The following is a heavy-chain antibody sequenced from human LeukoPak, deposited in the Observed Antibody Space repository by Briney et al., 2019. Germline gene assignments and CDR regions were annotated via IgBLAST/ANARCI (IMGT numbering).Heavy chain of an antibody. Sequence: ASVKVSCKASGYTFTGYYMHWVRQAPGQGLEWMGWTNPNSGGTNYAQKFQGRVTMTRDTSISTAYMELSRLRSDDTAVYYCARDTGDYFSDYYYYYMDVWGKGTTVTVSS. CDR2: TNPNSGGT. V-gene: IGHV1-2*02. CDR1: GYTFTGYY. D-gene: IGHD4-17*01. J-gene: IGHJ6*03. CDR3: ARDTGDYFSDYYYYYMDV.